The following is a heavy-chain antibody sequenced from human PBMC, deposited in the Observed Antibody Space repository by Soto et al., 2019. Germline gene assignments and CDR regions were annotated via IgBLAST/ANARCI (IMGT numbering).Heavy chain of an antibody. J-gene: IGHJ5*02. CDR3: VRGGYSRRWEIIDP. V-gene: IGHV3-30-3*01. CDR2: ISHDGVTK. CDR1: GSSFPKYP. Sequence: PGGSLRLACAASGSSFPKYPMHWVRQTPDKGLEWVAVISHDGVTKNSADSVKGRFSISRDNSRNTLYLEMNSLRTEDTAMYYCVRGGYSRRWEIIDPWGQGNLVPVS. D-gene: IGHD5-12*01.